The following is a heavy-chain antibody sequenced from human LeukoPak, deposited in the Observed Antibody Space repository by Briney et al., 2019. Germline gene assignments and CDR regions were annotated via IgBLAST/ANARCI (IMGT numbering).Heavy chain of an antibody. Sequence: PGGSLRLSCAASGFTFSSYAMSWVRQAPGKGLEWVSAISGSGGSTYYADSVKGRFTISRDNAKNSLYLQMNSLRAEDTALYYCARDQTRVTGSVGYWGRGTLVTVSS. CDR1: GFTFSSYA. D-gene: IGHD1-20*01. V-gene: IGHV3-23*01. CDR3: ARDQTRVTGSVGY. CDR2: ISGSGGST. J-gene: IGHJ4*02.